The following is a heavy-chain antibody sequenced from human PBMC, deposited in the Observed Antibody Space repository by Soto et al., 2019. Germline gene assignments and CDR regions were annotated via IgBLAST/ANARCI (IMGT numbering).Heavy chain of an antibody. V-gene: IGHV1-18*01. D-gene: IGHD3-10*02. J-gene: IGHJ4*02. CDR2: ISAYDGNT. CDR1: GYTFTSYG. CDR3: ARDMYGDPGY. Sequence: QVQLVQSGAEVKKPGASVKVSCKASGYTFTSYGISWVRQAPGQGRDWMGWISAYDGNTNYAQKLQGRATITTDTSTSSSSVELRSVRSDATALYYGARDMYGDPGYWGQGTLVTVSS.